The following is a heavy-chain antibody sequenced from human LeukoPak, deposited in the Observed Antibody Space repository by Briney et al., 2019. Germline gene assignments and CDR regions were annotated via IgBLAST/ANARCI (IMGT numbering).Heavy chain of an antibody. Sequence: SETLSLTCTVSGGSIRSYYWSWIRQPPGKGLEWIGYIYYRGSTNYNPSLKSRVTISVDTSKNQFSLKLSSVTAADTAVYYCARVGYYDSSGYSDYWGQGTLVTVSS. CDR3: ARVGYYDSSGYSDY. V-gene: IGHV4-59*01. D-gene: IGHD3-22*01. J-gene: IGHJ4*02. CDR1: GGSIRSYY. CDR2: IYYRGST.